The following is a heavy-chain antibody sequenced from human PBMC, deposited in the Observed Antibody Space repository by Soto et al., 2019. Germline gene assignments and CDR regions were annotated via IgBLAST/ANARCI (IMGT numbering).Heavy chain of an antibody. Sequence: ASVKVSCKASGYTFTSYDINWVRQATGQRLEWMGWINAGNGNTKYSQKFQGRVTITRDTSASTAYMELSSLRSEDTAVYYCAVTGYSFGDFDYWGQGTLVTVSS. V-gene: IGHV1-3*01. D-gene: IGHD3-9*01. CDR2: INAGNGNT. J-gene: IGHJ4*02. CDR1: GYTFTSYD. CDR3: AVTGYSFGDFDY.